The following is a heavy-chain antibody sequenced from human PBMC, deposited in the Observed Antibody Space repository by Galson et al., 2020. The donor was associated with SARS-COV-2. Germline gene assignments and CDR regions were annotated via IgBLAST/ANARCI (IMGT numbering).Heavy chain of an antibody. CDR1: GFTFSSYG. CDR2: ISYDGSNK. Sequence: GESLKISCAASGFTFSSYGMHWVRQAPGKGLEWVAVISYDGSNKYYADSVKGRFTISRDNSKNTLYLQMNSLRAEDTAVYYCARDQAYYDILTGYYPQRYYSYYYGMDVWGQGTTVTVSS. CDR3: ARDQAYYDILTGYYPQRYYSYYYGMDV. D-gene: IGHD3-9*01. V-gene: IGHV3-30*03. J-gene: IGHJ6*02.